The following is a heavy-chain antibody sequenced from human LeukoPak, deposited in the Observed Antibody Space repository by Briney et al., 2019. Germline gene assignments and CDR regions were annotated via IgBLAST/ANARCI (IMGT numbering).Heavy chain of an antibody. D-gene: IGHD3-3*01. J-gene: IGHJ5*02. CDR3: ARSHSIRFLEWLFYGWFDP. Sequence: SETLSLTCTVSGGSISSYYWSWIRQPPGKGLEWIGYIYYSGSTNYNPSLKSRVTISVDTSKNQFSLKLSSVTAADTAVYYCARSHSIRFLEWLFYGWFDPWGQGTLVTVSS. CDR1: GGSISSYY. V-gene: IGHV4-59*12. CDR2: IYYSGST.